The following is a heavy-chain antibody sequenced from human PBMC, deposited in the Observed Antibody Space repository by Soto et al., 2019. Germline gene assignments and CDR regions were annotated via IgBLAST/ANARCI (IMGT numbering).Heavy chain of an antibody. Sequence: SETLSLTCTVSGGSISSYDWSWIRQPPGKGLEWIGYIYYSGSTNYNPSLKSRVTISVDTSKNQFSLKLSSVTAADTAVYYCASLTYYDILTGYFDYWGQGTLVTVSS. J-gene: IGHJ4*02. D-gene: IGHD3-9*01. V-gene: IGHV4-59*01. CDR2: IYYSGST. CDR1: GGSISSYD. CDR3: ASLTYYDILTGYFDY.